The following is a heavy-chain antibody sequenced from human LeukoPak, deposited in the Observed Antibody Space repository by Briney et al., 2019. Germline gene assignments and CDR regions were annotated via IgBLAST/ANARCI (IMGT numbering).Heavy chain of an antibody. D-gene: IGHD2-8*01. V-gene: IGHV4-59*01. J-gene: IGHJ6*02. CDR2: IYYSGST. CDR3: ARCWCGYGDYYGMDV. Sequence: PSETLSLTCTVSGGSISSYYWSWIRQPPGKGLEWIGYIYYSGSTNYNPSLKSRVTISVDTSKNQFSLKLSSVTAADTAVYYCARCWCGYGDYYGMDVWGQGTTVTVS. CDR1: GGSISSYY.